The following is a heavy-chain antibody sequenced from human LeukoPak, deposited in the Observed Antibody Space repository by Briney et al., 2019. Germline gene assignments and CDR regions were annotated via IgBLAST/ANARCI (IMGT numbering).Heavy chain of an antibody. CDR3: AREDTGMASY. V-gene: IGHV3-21*01. CDR1: GFIFSSYS. J-gene: IGHJ4*02. D-gene: IGHD5-18*01. Sequence: GGSLRLSCAASGFIFSSYSMNWVRQAPGKGLEWVSSISSSSSYIYYADSVKGRFTISRDNAKNSLYLQMNSLRAEDTAVYYCAREDTGMASYWGQGTLVTVSS. CDR2: ISSSSSYI.